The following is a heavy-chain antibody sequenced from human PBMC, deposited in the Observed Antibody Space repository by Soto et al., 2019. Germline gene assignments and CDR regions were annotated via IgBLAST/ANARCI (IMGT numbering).Heavy chain of an antibody. V-gene: IGHV3-33*01. Sequence: QVYLVQSGGGVVQPGRSLRLSCAASGFTFRNYGMHWVRQAPGRGLEWVAVIWFDGSEIYYADSVKGRFTISRDNSNSALFLQMDYSRAEDTAMYYCARYNSGHSDYWGQGTPVTVSS. CDR3: ARYNSGHSDY. CDR2: IWFDGSEI. J-gene: IGHJ4*02. CDR1: GFTFRNYG. D-gene: IGHD1-26*01.